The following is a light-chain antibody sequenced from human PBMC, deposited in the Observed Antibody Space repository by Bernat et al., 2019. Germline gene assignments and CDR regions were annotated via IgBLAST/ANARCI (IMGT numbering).Light chain of an antibody. V-gene: IGLV2-14*03. CDR3: SSYTSSSTLERV. J-gene: IGLJ1*01. CDR2: DVS. Sequence: QSALTQPASVSGSTGQSITISCTGISSDVGGYNYVPWYQQHPGKAPKLTIYDVSNRPSGVSNRFSGSTSGNTASLTISGLQAEDEADYYCSSYTSSSTLERVFGTGPKVTVL. CDR1: SSDVGGYNY.